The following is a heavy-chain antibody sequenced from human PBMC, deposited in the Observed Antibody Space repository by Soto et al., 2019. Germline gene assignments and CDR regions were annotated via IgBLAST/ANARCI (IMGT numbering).Heavy chain of an antibody. D-gene: IGHD3-10*01. CDR2: ISSSSITI. J-gene: IGHJ3*02. CDR3: ARDSSSAFDI. CDR1: GFTFSSYS. V-gene: IGHV3-48*01. Sequence: EVQLVESWGGVVQPGGSLRLSCAASGFTFSSYSMNWVRQAPGKGLEWVSYISSSSITINYADSVKGRFTISRDNAKNSLYLQINSLRAEDTAVYYCARDSSSAFDIWGQGTMVTVSS.